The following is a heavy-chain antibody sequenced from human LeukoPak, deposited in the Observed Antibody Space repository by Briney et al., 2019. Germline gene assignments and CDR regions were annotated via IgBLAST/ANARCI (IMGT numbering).Heavy chain of an antibody. J-gene: IGHJ6*03. V-gene: IGHV3-23*01. CDR1: GFTFSSYA. CDR3: AKLGGQELHNYYVAV. Sequence: GGSLRLSCAASGFTFSSYAMSWVRQAPGKGLEWVSGIIDSGESTYYANFAKGRFTISRDNSNNTLYLQMNSLRAEDTAVYYCAKLGGQELHNYYVAVCGKGTTVAVFS. CDR2: IIDSGEST. D-gene: IGHD3-16*01.